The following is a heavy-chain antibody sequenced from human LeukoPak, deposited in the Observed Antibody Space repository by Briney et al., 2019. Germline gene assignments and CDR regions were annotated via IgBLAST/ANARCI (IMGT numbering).Heavy chain of an antibody. D-gene: IGHD1-1*01. CDR2: ISAYSGTTIRAYNVNT. V-gene: IGHV1-18*01. J-gene: IGHJ6*02. CDR3: ARDTLSGTDWNEDYYGMDV. Sequence: ASVKVSCKASGYSFITYGITWVRQAPGQGLEWMGWISAYSGTTIRAYNVNTKYAEHLRGRVTMTTDTSTSTAYKELSSLRSEDTAVYYCARDTLSGTDWNEDYYGMDVWGQGTSVTVSS. CDR1: GYSFITYG.